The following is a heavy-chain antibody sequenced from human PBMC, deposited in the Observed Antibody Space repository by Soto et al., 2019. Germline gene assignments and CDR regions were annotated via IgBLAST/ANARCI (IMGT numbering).Heavy chain of an antibody. D-gene: IGHD2-21*02. J-gene: IGHJ4*01. V-gene: IGHV3-48*02. Sequence: LVESGGDLVYPGGSLRLSCVASGFRFSDHSMNWVRQAPGKGLQWISYISSNSDTTYYADSVKGRFTVSRDNAKNALFLQMNSLRDDDTATYYCARLPKGSLVTAWGHGARVTVSS. CDR2: ISSNSDTT. CDR3: ARLPKGSLVTA. CDR1: GFRFSDHS.